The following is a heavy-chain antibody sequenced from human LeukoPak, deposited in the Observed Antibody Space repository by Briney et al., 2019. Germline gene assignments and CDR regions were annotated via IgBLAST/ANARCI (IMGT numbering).Heavy chain of an antibody. CDR3: ARMAGAAAEGGFIL. CDR1: GFTFSSYG. J-gene: IGHJ4*02. Sequence: GGSLRLSCAASGFTFSSYGMHWVRQAPGKGLEWVAFIRYDGSNKYYADSVKGRFTISRDNSKNTLYLQMNSLRAEDTAVYYCARMAGAAAEGGFILWGQGTLVTVSS. V-gene: IGHV3-30*02. CDR2: IRYDGSNK. D-gene: IGHD6-13*01.